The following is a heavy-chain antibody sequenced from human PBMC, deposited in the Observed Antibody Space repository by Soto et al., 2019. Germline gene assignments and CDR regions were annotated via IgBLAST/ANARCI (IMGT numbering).Heavy chain of an antibody. V-gene: IGHV3-30*09. Sequence: LRLSCAASGFTFSSYAMHWVRQAPGKGLEWVAVISYDGSNKYYADSVKGRFAISRDNSKNTLYLQMNSLRAEDTAVYYCARVRCSSTSCSNSNDYWGQGTLVTVSS. CDR2: ISYDGSNK. D-gene: IGHD2-2*01. J-gene: IGHJ4*02. CDR3: ARVRCSSTSCSNSNDY. CDR1: GFTFSSYA.